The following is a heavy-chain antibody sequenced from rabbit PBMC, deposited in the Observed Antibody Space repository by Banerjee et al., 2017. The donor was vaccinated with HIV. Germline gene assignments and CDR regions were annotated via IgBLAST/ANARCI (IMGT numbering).Heavy chain of an antibody. CDR2: IVAGNSAGT. Sequence: QEQLEESGGGLVKPEGSLTLTCKASGFSFSSMCWVRQAPGKGLEWIACIVAGNSAGTYYASWAKGRFTVSKASSTTVTLQMTSLTAADTATYFCARWDAWYGYPYYTHALNLWGPGTLVTVS. CDR1: GFSFSS. J-gene: IGHJ4*01. V-gene: IGHV1S45*01. D-gene: IGHD6-1*01. CDR3: ARWDAWYGYPYYTHALNL.